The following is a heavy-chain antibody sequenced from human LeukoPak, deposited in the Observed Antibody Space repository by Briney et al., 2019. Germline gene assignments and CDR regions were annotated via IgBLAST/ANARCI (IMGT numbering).Heavy chain of an antibody. D-gene: IGHD6-19*01. CDR3: ARTSGWYTRDAFDI. J-gene: IGHJ3*02. CDR1: GYTFTSYG. V-gene: IGHV1-18*01. Sequence: ASVKVSCKASGYTFTSYGISWVRQAPGQGLEWMGCISAYNGNTNYAQKLQGRVTMTTDTSTSTAYMELRSLRSDDTAVYYCARTSGWYTRDAFDIWGQGTMVTVSS. CDR2: ISAYNGNT.